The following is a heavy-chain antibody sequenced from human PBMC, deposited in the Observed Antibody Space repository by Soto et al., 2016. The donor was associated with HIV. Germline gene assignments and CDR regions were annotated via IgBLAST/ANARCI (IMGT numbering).Heavy chain of an antibody. CDR1: GFTFSSYA. V-gene: IGHV3-30*14. D-gene: IGHD3-9*01. Sequence: VQLVESGGGVVQPGRSLRLSCAASGFTFSSYAMHWVRQAPGKGLEWVAVISYDGSNKYYADSVKGRFTISRDNSKNTLYLQMNSLRAHDTAVYYCAREPPGDILTPGAGSDPWGQGTLVTVSS. J-gene: IGHJ5*02. CDR3: AREPPGDILTPGAGSDP. CDR2: ISYDGSNK.